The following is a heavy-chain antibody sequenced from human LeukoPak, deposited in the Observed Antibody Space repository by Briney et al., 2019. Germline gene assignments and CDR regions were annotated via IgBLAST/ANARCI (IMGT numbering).Heavy chain of an antibody. CDR1: GFTFSSYG. CDR3: ARASEGTYDSSPSFDY. V-gene: IGHV3-30*03. D-gene: IGHD3-22*01. J-gene: IGHJ4*02. Sequence: GGSLRLSCAASGFTFSSYGMHWVRQAPGKGLEWVAVISYDGSNKYYADSVKGRFTISRDNAKNSLYLQMNSLRAEDTAVYYCARASEGTYDSSPSFDYWGQGTLVTVSS. CDR2: ISYDGSNK.